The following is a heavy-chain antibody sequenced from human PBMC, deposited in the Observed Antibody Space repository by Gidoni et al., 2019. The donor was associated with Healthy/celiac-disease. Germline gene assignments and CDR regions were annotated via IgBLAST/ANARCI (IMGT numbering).Heavy chain of an antibody. CDR2: IYYRGST. CDR1: GGSISSYY. J-gene: IGHJ4*02. Sequence: QVQLQESGPGLVQPSATLSLPCTVHGGSISSYYWSWIRQPTGKGLEWIGYIYYRGSTNSNPSLKSRVTISVDTSKNQFSLKLSSVTAADTAVYYCAGGRYGSGSHWGQGTLVTVSS. CDR3: AGGRYGSGSH. D-gene: IGHD3-10*01. V-gene: IGHV4-59*01.